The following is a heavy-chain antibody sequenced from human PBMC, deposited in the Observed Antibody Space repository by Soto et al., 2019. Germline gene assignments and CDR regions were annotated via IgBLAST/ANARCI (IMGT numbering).Heavy chain of an antibody. D-gene: IGHD4-17*01. Sequence: SVKVSCKASGGTFSSYAISWVRQAPGQGLEWMGGIIPIFGTANYAQKFQGRVTITADESTSTAYMELSSLRSEDTAVYYCAAQEEHDYGDYEGYGNAPFDYWGQGTLVTVSS. J-gene: IGHJ4*02. CDR3: AAQEEHDYGDYEGYGNAPFDY. CDR1: GGTFSSYA. CDR2: IIPIFGTA. V-gene: IGHV1-69*13.